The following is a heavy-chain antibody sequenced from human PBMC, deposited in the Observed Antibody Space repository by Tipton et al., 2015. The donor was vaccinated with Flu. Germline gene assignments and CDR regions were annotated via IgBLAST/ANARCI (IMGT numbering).Heavy chain of an antibody. D-gene: IGHD3-3*01. CDR1: GGSVSSGSYY. J-gene: IGHJ4*02. CDR3: AGGDFWSGYYVDY. CDR2: IYYSGST. Sequence: TLSLTCTVSGGSVSSGSYYWSWIRQPPGKGLEWIGYIYYSGSTNYNPSLKSRVTISVDTSKNQFSLKLSSMTATDTAVYYCAGGDFWSGYYVDYWGQGTLVTVSS. V-gene: IGHV4-61*01.